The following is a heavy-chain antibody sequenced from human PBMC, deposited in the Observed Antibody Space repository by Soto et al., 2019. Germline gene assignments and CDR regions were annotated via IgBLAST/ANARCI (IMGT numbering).Heavy chain of an antibody. Sequence: QVQLVQSGAEVKKPGSSVKVSCKASGGTFSSYAISWVRQAPGQGLEWMGGIIPIIGTANYAQKFQGRVTITADESTSTAYMELSSLRSEDTAVYYCVRGVVARPTYYYYGIDVWGQGTTVTVSS. D-gene: IGHD6-6*01. CDR3: VRGVVARPTYYYYGIDV. CDR2: IIPIIGTA. J-gene: IGHJ6*02. V-gene: IGHV1-69*01. CDR1: GGTFSSYA.